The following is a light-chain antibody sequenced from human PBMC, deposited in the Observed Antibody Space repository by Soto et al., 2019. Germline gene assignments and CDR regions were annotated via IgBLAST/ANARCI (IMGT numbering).Light chain of an antibody. V-gene: IGKV3-15*01. CDR2: GAS. J-gene: IGKJ1*01. CDR3: HQYNSYPWT. Sequence: EIVMTQSPATLSVSPGERATLSCRASQSVSSNLAWYQQKPGQAPRLLIYGASTRATGIPARFSGSGSGTEFTLTISSLQSEDFAIYYCHQYNSYPWTFGQGTKVDIK. CDR1: QSVSSN.